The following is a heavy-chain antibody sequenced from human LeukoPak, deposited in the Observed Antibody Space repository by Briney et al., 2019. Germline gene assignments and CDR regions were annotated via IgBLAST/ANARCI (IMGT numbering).Heavy chain of an antibody. CDR1: GYTFTSYY. D-gene: IGHD3-22*01. J-gene: IGHJ5*02. CDR3: ARGGDYYDSSGYWNWFDP. V-gene: IGHV1-46*01. Sequence: ASVKVSCKSSGYTFTSYYMHWVRQPPGQGLEWMGVINTSGGSTSYEQKFQGRVTMTRDMSTGTVYMELSSLRSEDTAVYYCARGGDYYDSSGYWNWFDPWGQGTLVTVSS. CDR2: INTSGGST.